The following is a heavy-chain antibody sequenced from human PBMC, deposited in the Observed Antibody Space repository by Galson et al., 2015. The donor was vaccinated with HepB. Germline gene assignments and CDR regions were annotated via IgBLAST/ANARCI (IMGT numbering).Heavy chain of an antibody. J-gene: IGHJ5*02. V-gene: IGHV3-30*04. CDR1: GFTFSSYA. CDR2: ISYDGSNK. CDR3: ARDGAAFYAVRGVGWFDP. D-gene: IGHD3-10*01. Sequence: SLRLSCAASGFTFSSYAMHWVRQAPGKGLEWVAVISYDGSNKYYADSVKGRFTISRDNSKNTLYLQMNSLRAEDTAVYYCARDGAAFYAVRGVGWFDPWGQGTLVTVSS.